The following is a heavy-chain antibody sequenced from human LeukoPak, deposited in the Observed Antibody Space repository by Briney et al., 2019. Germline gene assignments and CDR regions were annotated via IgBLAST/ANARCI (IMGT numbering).Heavy chain of an antibody. CDR1: GGSISSGDYY. CDR3: ARDRGYGYGYDPVGDNWFDP. Sequence: SQTLSLTCTVSGGSISSGDYYWSWIRQPPGKGLEWIGYIYYSGSTYYNPSLKSRVTISVDTSKNQFSLKLSSVTAADTAVYYCARDRGYGYGYDPVGDNWFDPWGQGTLVTVSS. CDR2: IYYSGST. J-gene: IGHJ5*02. V-gene: IGHV4-30-4*01. D-gene: IGHD5-18*01.